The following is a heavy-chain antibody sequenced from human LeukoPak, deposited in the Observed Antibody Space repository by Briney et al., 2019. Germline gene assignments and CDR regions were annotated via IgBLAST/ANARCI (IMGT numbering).Heavy chain of an antibody. CDR2: ISGSGGST. CDR1: GFTFSSYA. D-gene: IGHD2-21*01. Sequence: GGSLRLSCAAAGFTFSSYAMSWVRQAPGKGLEWVSAISGSGGSTYYADSVKGRFTISRDNSKNTLYLQMNSLRAEDTAVYYCAKFLPTHIVVANYYFDYWGQGTLVTVSS. V-gene: IGHV3-23*01. J-gene: IGHJ4*02. CDR3: AKFLPTHIVVANYYFDY.